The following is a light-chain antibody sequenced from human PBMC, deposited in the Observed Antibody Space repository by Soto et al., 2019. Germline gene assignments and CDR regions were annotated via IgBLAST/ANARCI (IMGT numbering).Light chain of an antibody. CDR1: QSVSSY. CDR3: QQRSNWPLT. V-gene: IGKV3-11*01. J-gene: IGKJ4*01. Sequence: IVLSLSPATLSLTQEERATLSCRASQSVSSYLAWYQQKPGQAPRLPIYDASNRATGIPARFSGSGSGTDFTLPISSLEPEDFAVYYCQQRSNWPLTFGGGTKV. CDR2: DAS.